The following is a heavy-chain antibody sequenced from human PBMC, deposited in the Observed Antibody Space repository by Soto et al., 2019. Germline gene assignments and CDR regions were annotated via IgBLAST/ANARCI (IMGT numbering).Heavy chain of an antibody. CDR2: VSGSGGTT. CDR1: GFTFSSYA. V-gene: IGHV3-23*01. J-gene: IGHJ1*01. D-gene: IGHD3-16*01. Sequence: EVQLLESGGGLVQPGGSLRLSCAASGFTFSSYAMSWVRQAPGKGLEWVSGVSGSGGTTECADSVKGRFTISRNNSKTTVYLQMNGLRAEDTAVYYCAKRGGRGAAHKAEYFQHWGQGTLVTVSS. CDR3: AKRGGRGAAHKAEYFQH.